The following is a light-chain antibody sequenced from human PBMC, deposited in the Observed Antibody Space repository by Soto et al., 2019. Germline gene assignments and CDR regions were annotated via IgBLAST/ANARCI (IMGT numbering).Light chain of an antibody. CDR2: AAS. Sequence: DIQMTQSPSFVSASVGDRVTITCRASQAVSTWLAWYQQKPGDAPKLLIYAASTLQSGVQSRFSGSGSGTDFTLTIRNLQPEDFATYYCQQSYTMPITVGQGTRLEI. J-gene: IGKJ5*01. V-gene: IGKV1-12*01. CDR3: QQSYTMPIT. CDR1: QAVSTW.